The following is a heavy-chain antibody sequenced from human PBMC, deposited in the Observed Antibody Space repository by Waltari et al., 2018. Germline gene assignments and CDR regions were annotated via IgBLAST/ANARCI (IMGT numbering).Heavy chain of an antibody. CDR2: IYSGGST. V-gene: IGHV3-66*01. CDR1: GFTVSSNY. J-gene: IGHJ4*02. D-gene: IGHD1-26*01. CDR3: AREVGGAIDY. Sequence: EVQLVESGGGLVQPGGSLRLSCAASGFTVSSNYMSWVRQAPGKGLEWVSVIYSGGSTYNSDSVKGRFTIARDNSKNTLYLQMNSLRAEDTAVYYCAREVGGAIDYWGQGTLVTVSS.